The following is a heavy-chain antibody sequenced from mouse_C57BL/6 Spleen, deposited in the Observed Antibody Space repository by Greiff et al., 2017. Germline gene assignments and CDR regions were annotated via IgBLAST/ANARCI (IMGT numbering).Heavy chain of an antibody. Sequence: VQLQQSGPELVKPGASVKISCKASGYSFTDYNMNWVKQSNGKSLEWIGVINPNSGTTSYNQKFKGTATLTVDQSSSTAYMQLSSLTSEDSAVXYWAREVYYDYDGYAMDYWGQGTSVTVSS. CDR3: AREVYYDYDGYAMDY. CDR1: GYSFTDYN. D-gene: IGHD2-4*01. CDR2: INPNSGTT. V-gene: IGHV1-39*01. J-gene: IGHJ4*01.